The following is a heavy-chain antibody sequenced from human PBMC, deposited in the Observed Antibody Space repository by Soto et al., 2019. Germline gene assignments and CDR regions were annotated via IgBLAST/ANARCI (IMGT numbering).Heavy chain of an antibody. J-gene: IGHJ6*02. CDR1: GFTFSSYA. CDR2: ISGSGGST. V-gene: IGHV3-23*01. D-gene: IGHD6-6*01. CDR3: AKEEYSSSSYYYYRMDV. Sequence: GGSLRLSCAASGFTFSSYAMSWVRQAPGKGLEWVSAISGSGGSTYYADSVKGRFTISRDNSKNTLYLQMNSLRAEDTAVYYCAKEEYSSSSYYYYRMDVWXQGXTVXVSS.